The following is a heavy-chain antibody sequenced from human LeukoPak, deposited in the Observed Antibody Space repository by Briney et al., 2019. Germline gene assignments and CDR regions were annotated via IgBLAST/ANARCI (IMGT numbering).Heavy chain of an antibody. V-gene: IGHV3-9*01. D-gene: IGHD4-17*01. CDR1: GFTFTDYA. Sequence: GGSLRLSSSISGFTFTDYAVHWVRQVPGKGLEWVSGILWNGGETGYADSVKGRFTISRGKVKNFLYLQMNSLRVEDTALYFCTRDMRPGGADVWGQGTTVTVSS. J-gene: IGHJ6*02. CDR2: ILWNGGET. CDR3: TRDMRPGGADV.